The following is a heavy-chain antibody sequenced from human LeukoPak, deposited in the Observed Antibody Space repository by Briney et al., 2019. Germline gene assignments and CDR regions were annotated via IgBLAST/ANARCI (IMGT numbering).Heavy chain of an antibody. CDR2: INHSGST. CDR1: GGSFSGYY. V-gene: IGHV4-34*01. Sequence: PSETLSLTCAVYGGSFSGYYWSWIRQPPGKGLEWIGEINHSGSTNYNPSLKSRVTISVDTSKNQFSLKLSSVTAADTAVYYCATGVTRTGWLFDYLGQGTLVTVFS. J-gene: IGHJ4*02. CDR3: ATGVTRTGWLFDY. D-gene: IGHD5-24*01.